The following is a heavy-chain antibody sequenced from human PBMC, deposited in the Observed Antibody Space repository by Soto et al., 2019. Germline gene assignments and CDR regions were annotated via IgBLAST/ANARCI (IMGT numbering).Heavy chain of an antibody. J-gene: IGHJ4*02. CDR3: ARDKGDGSGSYYGY. CDR2: ISAYNGNT. CDR1: GYTFPSYG. D-gene: IGHD3-10*01. V-gene: IGHV1-18*01. Sequence: ASVKGSCKASGYTFPSYGISWGRQAPGQGLEWMGWISAYNGNTNYAQKLQGRVTMTTDTSTSTAYMELRSLRSDDTAVYYCARDKGDGSGSYYGYWGQGTLVTVSS.